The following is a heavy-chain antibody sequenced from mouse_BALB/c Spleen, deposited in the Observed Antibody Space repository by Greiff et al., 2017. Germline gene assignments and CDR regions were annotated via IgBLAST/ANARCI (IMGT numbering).Heavy chain of an antibody. CDR2: INPYNDGT. D-gene: IGHD2-4*01. CDR1: GYTFTSYV. J-gene: IGHJ4*01. V-gene: IGHV1-14*01. CDR3: ARSLMITDYAMDY. Sequence: VQLQQSGPELVKPGASVMMSCKASGYTFTSYVMHWVKQKPGQGLEWIGYINPYNDGTKYNEKFKGKATLTSDKSSSTAYMELSSLTSEDSAVYYCARSLMITDYAMDYWGQGTSVTVSS.